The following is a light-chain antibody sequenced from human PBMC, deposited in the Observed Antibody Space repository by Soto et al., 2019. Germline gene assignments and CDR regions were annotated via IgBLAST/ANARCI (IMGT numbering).Light chain of an antibody. J-gene: IGKJ5*01. V-gene: IGKV3-11*01. CDR2: DAS. CDR3: QQRSNWPPIT. CDR1: QSVSSD. Sequence: ASQSVSSDLAWYQQKPGQAPRLLIYDASNRAAGIPARFSGSGSGTDFTLTINSLEPEDFAVYYCQQRSNWPPITFGQGTRLEIK.